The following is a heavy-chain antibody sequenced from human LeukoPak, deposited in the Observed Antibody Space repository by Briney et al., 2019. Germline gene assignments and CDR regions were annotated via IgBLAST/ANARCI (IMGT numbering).Heavy chain of an antibody. V-gene: IGHV3-73*01. CDR1: GFTFSGSA. J-gene: IGHJ6*03. CDR3: TRHVEDYYYYYYMDV. CDR2: IRSKANSYAT. Sequence: GGSLRLSCAASGFTFSGSAMHWVRQASGKGLEWVGRIRSKANSYATAYAASVKGRFTISRDDSKNTAYLQMNSLKTEDTAVYYCTRHVEDYYYYYYMDVWGKGTTVTVSS.